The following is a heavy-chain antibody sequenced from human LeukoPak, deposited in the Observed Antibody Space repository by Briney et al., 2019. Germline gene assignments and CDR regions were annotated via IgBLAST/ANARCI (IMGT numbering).Heavy chain of an antibody. Sequence: GGSLRLSCAASGFTFSDHYMDWVRQAPGKGLEWVGRTRNKAKSYTTEYAATVKGRFTISRDDSKNSLYLQMNSLKTEDTAVYYCARGSDTRGYYYPNYWGQGTLVTVSS. J-gene: IGHJ4*02. CDR1: GFTFSDHY. CDR3: ARGSDTRGYYYPNY. V-gene: IGHV3-72*01. CDR2: TRNKAKSYTT. D-gene: IGHD3-22*01.